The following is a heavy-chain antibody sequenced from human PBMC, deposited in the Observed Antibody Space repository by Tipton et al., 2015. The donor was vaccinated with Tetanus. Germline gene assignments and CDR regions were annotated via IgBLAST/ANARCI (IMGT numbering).Heavy chain of an antibody. CDR2: ISYDGSNK. CDR1: GFTFDDYG. J-gene: IGHJ4*02. D-gene: IGHD3-22*01. Sequence: SLRLSCAASGFTFDDYGMNWVRQAPGKGLEWVAVISYDGSNKYYADSVKGRFTLSRDNSKNTLFLHMDPLRAEDTAVYYCAKEVDVSSGWRNFDYWGQGTLVTVSS. V-gene: IGHV3-30*18. CDR3: AKEVDVSSGWRNFDY.